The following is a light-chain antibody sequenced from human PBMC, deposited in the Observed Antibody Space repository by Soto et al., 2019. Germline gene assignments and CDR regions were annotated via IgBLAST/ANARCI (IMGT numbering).Light chain of an antibody. CDR1: QSVRSN. CDR3: QQSDNYPLT. V-gene: IGKV3-15*01. Sequence: EILMTQSPFTLSVSPGDRATLSCRASQSVRSNLAWYQQKPGQAPKLLIYGAFTRPTGIPARFSGTGSGTDFTLTISRLQSEDFAVYYCQQSDNYPLTFGQGTKVDI. CDR2: GAF. J-gene: IGKJ1*01.